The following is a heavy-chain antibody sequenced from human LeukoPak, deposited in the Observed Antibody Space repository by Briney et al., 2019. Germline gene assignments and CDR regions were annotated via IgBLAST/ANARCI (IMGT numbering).Heavy chain of an antibody. CDR3: ARDGFRSWYTDHYGMDV. V-gene: IGHV3-7*01. CDR2: IKQDGSEK. J-gene: IGHJ6*02. CDR1: GFTFSSYW. Sequence: GGSLRLSCAASGFTFSSYWMSWVRQAPGKGLEWVANIKQDGSEKYYVDSVKGGFTISKDNAKNSLYLQMKSVSAADTAVYSGARDGFRSWYTDHYGMDVWGQGTTVTVSS. D-gene: IGHD6-13*01.